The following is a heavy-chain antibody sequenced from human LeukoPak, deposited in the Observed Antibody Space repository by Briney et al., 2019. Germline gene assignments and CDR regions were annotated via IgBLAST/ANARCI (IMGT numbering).Heavy chain of an antibody. CDR2: VFYSGTN. J-gene: IGHJ2*01. CDR3: ASPKYCSGGSCYSGWYFDL. Sequence: PSETLSLTCTVSGGSISSYYWSWMRQSPGKGLEWSAYVFYSGTNKYNPSLKSRVTLSVDTSKNQFSLKLSSVTAADTAVYYCASPKYCSGGSCYSGWYFDLWGRGTLVTVSS. V-gene: IGHV4-59*08. D-gene: IGHD2-15*01. CDR1: GGSISSYY.